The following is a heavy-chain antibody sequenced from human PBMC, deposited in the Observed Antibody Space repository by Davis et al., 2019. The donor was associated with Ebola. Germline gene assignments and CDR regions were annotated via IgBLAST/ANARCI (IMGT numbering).Heavy chain of an antibody. CDR1: GASISSSSYY. D-gene: IGHD3-22*01. V-gene: IGHV4-39*01. Sequence: SETLSLTCTVSGASISSSSYYWGWIRQPPGKGLEWIGYIYYDGSTYYNPSFKSRVTIYVDTSKNQFSLRLASETAADTAVYYCARLRDYYDSSGYAFDIWGQGTMVTVSS. J-gene: IGHJ3*02. CDR3: ARLRDYYDSSGYAFDI. CDR2: IYYDGST.